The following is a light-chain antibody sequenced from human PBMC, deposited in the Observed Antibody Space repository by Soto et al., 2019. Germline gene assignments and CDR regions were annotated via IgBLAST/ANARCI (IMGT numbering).Light chain of an antibody. CDR2: DVN. Sequence: QSVLTQPASVSGSPGQSITISCTGTSSDVGGYDYVSWYQQLPGNAPKLLIYDVNNRPSGVSHRFSGSKSGNTASLTISGLQAEDEADYYCSSYTGSSTFVFGTGTKVTVL. V-gene: IGLV2-14*01. CDR3: SSYTGSSTFV. CDR1: SSDVGGYDY. J-gene: IGLJ1*01.